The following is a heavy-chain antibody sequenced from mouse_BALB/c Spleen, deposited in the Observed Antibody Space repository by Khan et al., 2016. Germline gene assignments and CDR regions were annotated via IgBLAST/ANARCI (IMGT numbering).Heavy chain of an antibody. CDR3: GRGDY. V-gene: IGHV5-17*02. Sequence: EVELVESGGGLVQPGGSRKLSCAASGFTFSSFGMHWVRQAPEKGLEWVAFISSGSSAIYYADTVTGRFTISRDNPKNTLFLQMTSLRSEDTAMYYCGRGDYWGQGTTLTVSS. J-gene: IGHJ2*01. CDR1: GFTFSSFG. CDR2: ISSGSSAI.